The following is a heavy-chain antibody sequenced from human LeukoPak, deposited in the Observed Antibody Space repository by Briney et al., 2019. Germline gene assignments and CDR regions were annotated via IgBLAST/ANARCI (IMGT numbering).Heavy chain of an antibody. J-gene: IGHJ6*03. CDR1: GFTFSSYG. CDR3: ARWALLGYGDYLDYYMDV. CDR2: ISSSSSYI. Sequence: PGGSLRLSCAASGFTFSSYGMHWVRQAPGKGLEWVSSISSSSSYIYYADSVKGRFTISGDNAKNSLYLQMNSLRAEDTAVYYCARWALLGYGDYLDYYMDVWGKGTTVTVSS. V-gene: IGHV3-21*01. D-gene: IGHD4-17*01.